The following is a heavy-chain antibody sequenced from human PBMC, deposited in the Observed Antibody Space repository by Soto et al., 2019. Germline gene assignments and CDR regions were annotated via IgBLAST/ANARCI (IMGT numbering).Heavy chain of an antibody. Sequence: SETLSLTCTVSGGSVSSGSYYWSWIRQPPGKGLEWIGYMSYSGSTNYNPSLKSRVTISVDTSKNQFSLKLSSVTAADTAVYYCARDHHVKCYSSLSYVLAVCAQGTTVPVSS. D-gene: IGHD2-15*01. CDR2: MSYSGST. CDR1: GGSVSSGSYY. J-gene: IGHJ6*02. CDR3: ARDHHVKCYSSLSYVLAV. V-gene: IGHV4-61*01.